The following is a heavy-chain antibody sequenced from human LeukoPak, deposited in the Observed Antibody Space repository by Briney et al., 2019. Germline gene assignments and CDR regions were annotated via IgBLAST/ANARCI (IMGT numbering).Heavy chain of an antibody. V-gene: IGHV3-15*01. D-gene: IGHD2-2*01. CDR3: GTGTGSTSPFYYYGLNV. J-gene: IGHJ6*02. CDR2: IKSKIDGGTT. CDR1: GFTFNNAW. Sequence: PGGSLRLSCAASGFTFNNAWMTWVRQVPGKRLEWVGRIKSKIDGGTTDYTEPVKGRFTISRDDSKNMVYLQMNSLKTEDTAVYYCGTGTGSTSPFYYYGLNVWGQGTTVTVSS.